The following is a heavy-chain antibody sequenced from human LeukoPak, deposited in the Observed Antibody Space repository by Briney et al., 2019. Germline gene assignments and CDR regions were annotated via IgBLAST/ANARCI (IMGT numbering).Heavy chain of an antibody. CDR3: VKDSPPRYSGSPPAY. CDR2: INKDGGEK. Sequence: GGSLRLSCAASGFTFSSYWMSWVRQAPGKGLEWVANINKDGGEKYYVDSVEGRFTISRDNAKNSLYLQMNSLRADDTAVYYCVKDSPPRYSGSPPAYWGQGTLVTVSS. D-gene: IGHD1-26*01. J-gene: IGHJ4*02. V-gene: IGHV3-7*03. CDR1: GFTFSSYW.